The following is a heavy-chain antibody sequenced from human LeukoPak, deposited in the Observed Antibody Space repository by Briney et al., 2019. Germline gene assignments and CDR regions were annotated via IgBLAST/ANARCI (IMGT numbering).Heavy chain of an antibody. CDR3: ASSPREVYAIKDYYYMDV. J-gene: IGHJ6*03. D-gene: IGHD2-8*01. V-gene: IGHV4-61*09. CDR1: GASISSGSYY. CDR2: IYTSGST. Sequence: SQTLSLTCTVSGASISSGSYYWSWLRQPAGKGLEWIGHIYTSGSTNYNPSLKSRVTISIDTSMNQFSLKMSSVTAADTAVYCCASSPREVYAIKDYYYMDVWGKGTTVTVSS.